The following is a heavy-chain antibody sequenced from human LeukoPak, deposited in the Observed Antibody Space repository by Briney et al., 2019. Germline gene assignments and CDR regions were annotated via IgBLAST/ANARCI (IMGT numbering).Heavy chain of an antibody. CDR2: IYSGGGT. V-gene: IGHV3-66*01. CDR3: ARNYYDSSAYYYFDY. J-gene: IGHJ4*02. CDR1: GFTVSSSN. D-gene: IGHD3-22*01. Sequence: PGGSLRLSCAASGFTVSSSNMNWVRQAPGKGLEWVSLIYSGGGTYYADSVKGRFTISRDNSKNTLYLQTNSLRAEDTAVYYCARNYYDSSAYYYFDYWGQGTLVTASS.